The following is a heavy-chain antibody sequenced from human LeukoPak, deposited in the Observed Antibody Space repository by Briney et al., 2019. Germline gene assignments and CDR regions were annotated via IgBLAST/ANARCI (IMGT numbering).Heavy chain of an antibody. V-gene: IGHV1-2*02. CDR1: GYTFTGYY. CDR2: INPNSGGT. CDR3: ARVPLWELVSFDY. J-gene: IGHJ4*02. D-gene: IGHD1-26*01. Sequence: GASVKVSCKASGYTFTGYYMHWVRQAPGQGLEWMGWINPNSGGTNYAQKFQGRVTMTRDTSISTAYMELSRLRSDDTAVYYCARVPLWELVSFDYWGQGTLVTVSS.